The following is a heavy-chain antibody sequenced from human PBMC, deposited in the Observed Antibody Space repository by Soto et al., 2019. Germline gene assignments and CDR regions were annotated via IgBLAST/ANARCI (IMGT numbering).Heavy chain of an antibody. CDR2: IYSDGST. V-gene: IGHV3-53*01. D-gene: IGHD6-19*01. CDR1: GFTVSSNY. J-gene: IGHJ4*02. CDR3: ARRGSGWYNFDY. Sequence: EVQLVESGGGLIQPGGSLGLSCAASGFTVSSNYMNWVRQAPGKGLEWVSLIYSDGSTYYADSVKGRFTISRDNSKNTLYLQMHSQRGEDTAVYYCARRGSGWYNFDYWGQGTLVTVSS.